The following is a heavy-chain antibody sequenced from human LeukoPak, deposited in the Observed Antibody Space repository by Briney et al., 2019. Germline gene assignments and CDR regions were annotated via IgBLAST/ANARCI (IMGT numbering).Heavy chain of an antibody. V-gene: IGHV3-30*18. Sequence: GRSLRLSCAASGFTFSSYGMHWVRQAPGKGLEWVAVISYDGSNKYYADSVKGRFTISRDNSKNSLYLQMNSLRTEDTALYYCAKDKGYSSSWCFDQWGQGTLVTVSS. CDR3: AKDKGYSSSWCFDQ. CDR2: ISYDGSNK. D-gene: IGHD6-13*01. J-gene: IGHJ4*02. CDR1: GFTFSSYG.